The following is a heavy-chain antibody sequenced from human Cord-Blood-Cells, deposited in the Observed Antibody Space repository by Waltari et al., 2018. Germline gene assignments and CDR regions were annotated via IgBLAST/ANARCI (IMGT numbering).Heavy chain of an antibody. CDR1: GYSFTSYW. Sequence: EVQLVQSGAEVKKPGESLKISCKGSGYSFTSYWIGWLRQMPGKGLEWMGVISPVDSDTRYSPSFQGQVTSSADKSISTAYLQWSSLKASDTAMYYCARLSRVAAAGPFDYWGQGTLVTVSS. CDR3: ARLSRVAAAGPFDY. J-gene: IGHJ4*02. CDR2: ISPVDSDT. V-gene: IGHV5-51*01. D-gene: IGHD6-13*01.